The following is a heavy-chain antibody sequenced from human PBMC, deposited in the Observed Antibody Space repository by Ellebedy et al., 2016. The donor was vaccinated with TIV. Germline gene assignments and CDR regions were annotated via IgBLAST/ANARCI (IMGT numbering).Heavy chain of an antibody. CDR2: VSSGGDT. CDR1: GFTFSGYA. CDR3: AKCRFEVYYGMDV. D-gene: IGHD3-3*01. J-gene: IGHJ6*02. Sequence: GGSLRLXCIASGFTFSGYAMNWVRQVPGKGLEWVSGVSSGGDTYYADYAKGRFTISRDNSKNTVYLQMNNLRGEDTATYYCAKCRFEVYYGMDVWGQGTLVTVSS. V-gene: IGHV3-23*01.